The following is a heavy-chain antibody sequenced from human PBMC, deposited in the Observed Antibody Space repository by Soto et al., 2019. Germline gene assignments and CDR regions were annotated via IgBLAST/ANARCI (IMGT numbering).Heavy chain of an antibody. CDR3: ARVAVAARPRWYNWFDP. CDR2: MNPNSGET. D-gene: IGHD2-15*01. Sequence: QEQLVQSGAEVKKPGASVKVSCKTSGYTFTDYDINWVRQATGQGFEWIGWMNPNSGETGYAQKLQGRVTMTRSASLSTAYLELSSLRSEDTAVYYCARVAVAARPRWYNWFDPWGQGTLVTVSS. J-gene: IGHJ5*02. V-gene: IGHV1-8*01. CDR1: GYTFTDYD.